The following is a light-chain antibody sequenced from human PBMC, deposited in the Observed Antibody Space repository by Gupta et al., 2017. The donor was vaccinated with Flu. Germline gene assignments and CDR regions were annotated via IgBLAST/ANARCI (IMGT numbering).Light chain of an antibody. CDR3: QEDGTSRS. Sequence: EIVLTQSPGTLSLSPGERATLSCRASQSVSGNYLAWYQQRPGQAPRLIIYGASNRAMGVADRFSGSGYVKDFTLTSSGRETEDCAVYYLQEDGTSRSLGQGTKMEIK. CDR2: GAS. CDR1: QSVSGNY. J-gene: IGKJ2*03. V-gene: IGKV3-20*01.